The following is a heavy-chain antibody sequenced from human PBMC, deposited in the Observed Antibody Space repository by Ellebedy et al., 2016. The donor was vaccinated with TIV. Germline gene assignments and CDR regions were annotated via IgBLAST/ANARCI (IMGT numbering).Heavy chain of an antibody. Sequence: GGSLRLSCAASGFTFGSYAMSWVRQAPGKGLEWGSSISGSGGSTYYADSVKGRFTISRDNSKNTLYLQMNSLRVEDTAVYYCAKGGGNFYAFEIWGRGTMVTVSS. CDR3: AKGGGNFYAFEI. D-gene: IGHD1-26*01. CDR1: GFTFGSYA. V-gene: IGHV3-23*01. CDR2: ISGSGGST. J-gene: IGHJ3*02.